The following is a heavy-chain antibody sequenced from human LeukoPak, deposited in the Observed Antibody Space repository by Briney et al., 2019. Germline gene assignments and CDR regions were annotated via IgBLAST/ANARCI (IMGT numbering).Heavy chain of an antibody. CDR1: GYTFTGYY. CDR2: INPNSGGT. D-gene: IGHD3-10*01. Sequence: ASVKVSCKASGYTFTGYYMHWVRQAPGQGLEWMGWINPNSGGTNYAQKFQGRVTMTRDTSISTAYMELSRLRSDDTAVYYCARYYGSGNYFAFDIWGQGTMVTVSS. CDR3: ARYYGSGNYFAFDI. V-gene: IGHV1-2*02. J-gene: IGHJ3*02.